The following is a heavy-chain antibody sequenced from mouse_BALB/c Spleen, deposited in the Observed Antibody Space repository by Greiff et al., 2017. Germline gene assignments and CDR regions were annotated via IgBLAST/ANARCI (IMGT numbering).Heavy chain of an antibody. V-gene: IGHV5-6-5*01. CDR3: ARVDGNYAAMDY. Sequence: EVKLVESGGGLVKPGGSLKLSCAASGFTFSSYAMSWVRQTPEKRLEWVASISSGGSTYYPDSVKGRFTISRDNARNILYLQMSSLRSEDTAMYYCARVDGNYAAMDYWGQGTSVTVSS. J-gene: IGHJ4*01. CDR2: ISSGGST. CDR1: GFTFSSYA. D-gene: IGHD2-1*01.